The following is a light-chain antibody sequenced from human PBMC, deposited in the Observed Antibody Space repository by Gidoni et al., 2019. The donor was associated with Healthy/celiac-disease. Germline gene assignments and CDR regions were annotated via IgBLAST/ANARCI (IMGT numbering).Light chain of an antibody. J-gene: IGKJ3*01. CDR3: QQRSNWLT. Sequence: EIVLTQSPATLSLSPGERATLSCRASQSVSSYVAWYQQKPGQAPRLLIYDASNRATGIPARFSGSGSGTDLTLTSSSLEPEDFAVYYWQQRSNWLTFGPGTKVDIK. CDR2: DAS. CDR1: QSVSSY. V-gene: IGKV3-11*01.